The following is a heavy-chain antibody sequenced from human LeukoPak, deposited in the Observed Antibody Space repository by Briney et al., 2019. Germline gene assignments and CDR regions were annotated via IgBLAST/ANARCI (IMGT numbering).Heavy chain of an antibody. CDR2: ISGSGGST. V-gene: IGHV3-23*01. Sequence: GGSLRLSCAASGFTFSSYDMSWVRQAPGKGLEWVSAISGSGGSTYYADSVKGRFTISRDNSKSTLYLQMNSLRAEDAAVYYCAKDRHAPGRYCSSTTCFPFDSWGQGTLVTVSS. CDR3: AKDRHAPGRYCSSTTCFPFDS. CDR1: GFTFSSYD. D-gene: IGHD2-2*01. J-gene: IGHJ5*01.